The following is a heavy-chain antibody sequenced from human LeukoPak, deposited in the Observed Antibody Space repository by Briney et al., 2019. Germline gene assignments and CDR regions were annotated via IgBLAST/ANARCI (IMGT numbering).Heavy chain of an antibody. CDR2: ISYDGSNK. Sequence: PGGSLRLSCAASGFTFSSYGMHWVRQAPGKGLEWVAVISYDGSNKYYADSVKGRFTISRDNSKDTLYLQMNSLRAEDTAVYYCARARSINSSGYYVYWGQGTLVTVSS. CDR3: ARARSINSSGYYVY. CDR1: GFTFSSYG. D-gene: IGHD3-22*01. J-gene: IGHJ4*02. V-gene: IGHV3-30*03.